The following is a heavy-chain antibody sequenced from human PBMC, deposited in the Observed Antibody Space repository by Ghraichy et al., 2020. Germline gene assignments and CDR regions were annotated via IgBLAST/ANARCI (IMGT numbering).Heavy chain of an antibody. CDR3: ARAGLVVPAASNWFDP. D-gene: IGHD2-2*01. Sequence: SETLSLTCFVSGGSISNYYWAWIRQPPGKGLEWIGHIYYSGTTNYNPSLESRVTISVDTSKNPFSLKLTSVTAADTAVYFCARAGLVVPAASNWFDPWGQGTLVTVSS. J-gene: IGHJ5*02. CDR2: IYYSGTT. V-gene: IGHV4-59*01. CDR1: GGSISNYY.